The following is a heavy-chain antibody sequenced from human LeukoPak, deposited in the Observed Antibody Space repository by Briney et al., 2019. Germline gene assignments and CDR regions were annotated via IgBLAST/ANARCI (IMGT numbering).Heavy chain of an antibody. J-gene: IGHJ5*02. CDR3: ARLQYCSGTSCYWFDP. CDR2: IYHTGST. D-gene: IGHD2-2*01. V-gene: IGHV4-30-2*01. CDR1: GGSISSGLYS. Sequence: TLSLTCDVSGGSISSGLYSWSWIRQPLGKGLEWIWYIYHTGSTYYNPSLKSRVTISVDTSKNQFSLRLSSVTAADTAVYYCARLQYCSGTSCYWFDPWGQGTLVTVSS.